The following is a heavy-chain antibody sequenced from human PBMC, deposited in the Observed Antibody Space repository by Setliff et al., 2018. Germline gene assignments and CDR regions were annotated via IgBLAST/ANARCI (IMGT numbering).Heavy chain of an antibody. CDR2: IYTSWST. D-gene: IGHD3-10*01. J-gene: IGHJ4*02. CDR3: ARDVGGEGYFDS. CDR1: DDSISSRHYY. V-gene: IGHV4-61*09. Sequence: SETLSLTCTVSDDSISSRHYYWSWIRQPAGKGLEWLGQIYTSWSTNYNPSLKSRVTMSVDTSKNQFSLKLSAVTAADTAVYYCARDVGGEGYFDSWGQGTLVTVSS.